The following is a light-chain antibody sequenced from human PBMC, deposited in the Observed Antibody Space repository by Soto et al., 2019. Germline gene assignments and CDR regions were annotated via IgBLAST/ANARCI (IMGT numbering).Light chain of an antibody. CDR2: AAS. CDR1: QSISVS. V-gene: IGKV1-5*01. J-gene: IGKJ1*01. CDR3: QQYNSYSVT. Sequence: IKMTQSPSTLSASVGDTVTITFRASQSISVSLAWYQQKPGKAPNLLIYAASSLQSGVPSRFSGSGSGTEFTLTISSLQPDDFATYYCQQYNSYSVTFGQGTKVDI.